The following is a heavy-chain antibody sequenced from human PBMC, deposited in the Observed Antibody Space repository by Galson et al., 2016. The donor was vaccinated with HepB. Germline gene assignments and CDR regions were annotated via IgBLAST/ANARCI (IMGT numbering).Heavy chain of an antibody. CDR3: AREPNRSEWLLEDVFDI. V-gene: IGHV1-24*01. Sequence: SVKVSCKVSGYTLSELSMHWVRQAPGKGLEWMGGFDPEDGETIYAQKFQGRVTMTEDTSTDTAYMEMSSLRSEDTAVYYCAREPNRSEWLLEDVFDIWGQGTMVTVSS. CDR2: FDPEDGET. CDR1: GYTLSELS. J-gene: IGHJ3*02. D-gene: IGHD3-3*01.